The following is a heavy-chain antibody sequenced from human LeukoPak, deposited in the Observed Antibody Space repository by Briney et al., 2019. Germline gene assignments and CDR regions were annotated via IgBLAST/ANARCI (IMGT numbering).Heavy chain of an antibody. V-gene: IGHV3-21*01. CDR2: ISSSSSYI. CDR1: GFTFSSYS. CDR3: ARVWSTGRNDAFDI. Sequence: PGGSLRLSCAASGFTFSSYSMSWVRQAPGKGLEWVSSISSSSSYIYYADSVKGRFTISRDNAKNSLYLQMNSLRAEDTAVYYCARVWSTGRNDAFDIWGQGTMVTVSS. J-gene: IGHJ3*02. D-gene: IGHD1-14*01.